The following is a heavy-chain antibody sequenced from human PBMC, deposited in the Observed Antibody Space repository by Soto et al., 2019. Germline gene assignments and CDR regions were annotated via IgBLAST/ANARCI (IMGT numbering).Heavy chain of an antibody. J-gene: IGHJ4*02. CDR2: VIPNLGVI. CDR3: ASDKGYCSDTSCPDFDY. Sequence: QVQLVQSGAEVKKPGSSVKDSCKASGGTLSSYTFSWVRQAPGQGLEWMGRVIPNLGVINYTKKFQGRFTIVVDTSTSTADMEQNSLKYEDPAEYDCASDKGYCSDTSCPDFDYWGQGALVTVSS. CDR1: GGTLSSYT. V-gene: IGHV1-69*02. D-gene: IGHD2-15*01.